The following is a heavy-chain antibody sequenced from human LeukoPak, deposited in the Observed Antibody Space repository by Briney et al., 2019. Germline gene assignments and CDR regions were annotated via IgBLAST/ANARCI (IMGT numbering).Heavy chain of an antibody. D-gene: IGHD3-9*01. CDR2: IYYRGST. CDR1: GGSISRSSYY. Sequence: SETLSLTCTVSGGSISRSSYYWGWIRQPPWKGLDRQGNIYYRGSTYYNPSLNSRVTISVDTSKNQFSLKLSSVTAAGTAVYYCARAPPNSDWLLPREWFDPWGQGTLVTVSS. CDR3: ARAPPNSDWLLPREWFDP. J-gene: IGHJ5*02. V-gene: IGHV4-39*01.